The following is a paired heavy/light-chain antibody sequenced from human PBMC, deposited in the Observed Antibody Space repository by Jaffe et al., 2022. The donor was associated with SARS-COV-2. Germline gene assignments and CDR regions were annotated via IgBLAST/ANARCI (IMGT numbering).Heavy chain of an antibody. V-gene: IGHV4-61*02. CDR3: AQSPSRVIAAAGTNYYYYYGMDV. D-gene: IGHD6-13*01. J-gene: IGHJ6*02. Sequence: QVQLQESGPGLVKPSQTLSLTCTVSGGSISSGSYYWSWIRQPAGKGLEWIGRIYTSGSTNYNPSLKSRVTISVDTSKNQFSLKLSSVTAADTAVYYCAQSPSRVIAAAGTNYYYYYGMDVWGQGTTVTVSS. CDR2: IYTSGST. CDR1: GGSISSGSYY.
Light chain of an antibody. CDR1: SSNIGAGYD. CDR2: GNS. V-gene: IGLV1-40*01. CDR3: QSYDSSLSSYV. J-gene: IGLJ1*01. Sequence: QSVLTQPPSVSGAPGQRVTISCTGSSSNIGAGYDVHWYQQLPGTAPKLLIYGNSNRPSGVPDRFSGSKSGTSASLAITGLQAEDEADYYCQSYDSSLSSYVFGTGTKVTVL.